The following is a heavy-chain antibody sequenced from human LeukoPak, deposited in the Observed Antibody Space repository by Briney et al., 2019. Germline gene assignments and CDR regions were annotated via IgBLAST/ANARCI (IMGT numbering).Heavy chain of an antibody. CDR1: GFTVSSNY. Sequence: GGSLRLSCAASGFTVSSNYMSWVRQAPGKGLEWVSTISGSDNDTYYADSVKGRFSISRDNSKNTLYLQMNSLRAEDTAVYYCAKDPMTTVTTVDSDWGQGTLVTVSS. J-gene: IGHJ4*02. V-gene: IGHV3-23*01. D-gene: IGHD4-17*01. CDR2: ISGSDNDT. CDR3: AKDPMTTVTTVDSD.